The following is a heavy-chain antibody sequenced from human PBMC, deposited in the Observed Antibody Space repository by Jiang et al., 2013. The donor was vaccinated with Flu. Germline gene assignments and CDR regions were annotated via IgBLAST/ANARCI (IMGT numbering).Heavy chain of an antibody. Sequence: PGLVKPSETLSLTCAVSRSSISSGYYWGWIRQSPGKGLEWIGNIFHSGTTYYNLSLKSRVTISVDTSKNQFSLKLRSVTAADTAVYYCARDYYYGSGSRWFDPWGQGILVTVSS. CDR1: RSSISSGYY. V-gene: IGHV4-38-2*02. D-gene: IGHD3-10*01. CDR2: IFHSGTT. J-gene: IGHJ5*02. CDR3: ARDYYYGSGSRWFDP.